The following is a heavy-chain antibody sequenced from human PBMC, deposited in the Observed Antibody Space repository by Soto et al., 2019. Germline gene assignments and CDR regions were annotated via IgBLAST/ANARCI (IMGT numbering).Heavy chain of an antibody. D-gene: IGHD2-15*01. Sequence: PGGSLRLSCAASGFTSSSYWMTWVRQAPGKVLEWVANIKQDGSEKYYVDSVKGRFTISRDNAENSLNLQMNSLRAEDTAVYYCVRGHLGYCSGGICSWSEYFDYWGQGT. CDR3: VRGHLGYCSGGICSWSEYFDY. J-gene: IGHJ4*02. CDR1: GFTSSSYW. V-gene: IGHV3-7*04. CDR2: IKQDGSEK.